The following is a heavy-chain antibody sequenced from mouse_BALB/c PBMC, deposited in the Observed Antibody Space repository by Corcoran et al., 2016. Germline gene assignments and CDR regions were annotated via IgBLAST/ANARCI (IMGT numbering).Heavy chain of an antibody. CDR1: GYTFTSYV. D-gene: IGHD2-2*01. Sequence: EVQLQQSGPELVKPGASVKMSCKASGYTFTSYVMHWVKQKPGQGLEWIGYINPYNDGTKYNEKFKGKATLTTDKSSSTAYMELSSLTSEDSAVYYCGRGGGYAGFDYWGQGTTLTVSA. CDR2: INPYNDGT. V-gene: IGHV1S136*01. J-gene: IGHJ2*01. CDR3: GRGGGYAGFDY.